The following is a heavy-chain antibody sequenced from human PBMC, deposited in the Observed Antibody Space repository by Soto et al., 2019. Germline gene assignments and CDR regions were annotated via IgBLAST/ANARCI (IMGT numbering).Heavy chain of an antibody. V-gene: IGHV3-48*02. Sequence: EVQLVESGGGLVQPGGSLRLSCAASGFTFSSYSMNWVRQAPGKGLEWVSYISSSSSTMYYADSVKGRFTIFRDNAKNSLYLQMNSLRDEDTAVYYCARDPYSSSWFNSDYWGQGTLVTVSS. J-gene: IGHJ4*02. CDR1: GFTFSSYS. D-gene: IGHD6-13*01. CDR2: ISSSSSTM. CDR3: ARDPYSSSWFNSDY.